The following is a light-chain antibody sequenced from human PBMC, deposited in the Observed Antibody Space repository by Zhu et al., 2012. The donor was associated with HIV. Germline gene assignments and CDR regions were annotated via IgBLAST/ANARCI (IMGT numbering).Light chain of an antibody. Sequence: EIVLTQSPGTLSLSPGERATLSCRASQSVSFAYLAWYQQKPGQPPRLLIYGASNRATGIPDRFSGSGSGTDFTFTISRLEPEDFAVYYCQLYNYSRTFGQGTKVEIK. CDR3: QLYNYSRT. J-gene: IGKJ1*01. CDR2: GAS. CDR1: QSVSFAY. V-gene: IGKV3-20*01.